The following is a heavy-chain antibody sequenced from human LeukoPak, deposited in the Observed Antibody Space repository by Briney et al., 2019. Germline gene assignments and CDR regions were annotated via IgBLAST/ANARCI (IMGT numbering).Heavy chain of an antibody. CDR2: IIPIFGTA. J-gene: IGHJ4*02. CDR3: ARQTLSSGCYLDY. D-gene: IGHD6-19*01. CDR1: GGTFSSYA. Sequence: SVKVSCKASGGTFSSYAISWVRQAPGQGLEWMGGIIPIFGTANYAQKFQGRVTITADKSTSTAYMELSSLRSEDTAVYYCARQTLSSGCYLDYWGQGTLVTVSS. V-gene: IGHV1-69*06.